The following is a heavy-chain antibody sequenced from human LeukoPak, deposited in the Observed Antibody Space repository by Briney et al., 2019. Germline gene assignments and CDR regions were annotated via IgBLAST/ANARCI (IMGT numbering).Heavy chain of an antibody. Sequence: GGSLRLSCAASGFTVSSNYMSWVRQAPGKGLEWVSVIYSGGSTYYADSVKGRFTISRDNSKNTLYLQMNSLRAEDTAVYYCAKGYYDSSGYYLPFDYWGQGTLVTVSS. J-gene: IGHJ4*02. CDR2: IYSGGST. D-gene: IGHD3-22*01. CDR3: AKGYYDSSGYYLPFDY. CDR1: GFTVSSNY. V-gene: IGHV3-53*01.